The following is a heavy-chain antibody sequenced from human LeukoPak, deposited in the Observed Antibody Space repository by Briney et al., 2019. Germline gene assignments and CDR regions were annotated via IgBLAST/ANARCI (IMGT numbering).Heavy chain of an antibody. V-gene: IGHV1-2*02. CDR2: INPNSGGT. Sequence: ASVKVSCKASGYTFTGYYMHWVRQAPGQGLEWMGWINPNSGGTNYAQKFQGRVTMTWDTSISTAYMELSRLRSDDTAVYYCARDSSSWYTYYYYYMDVWGKGTTVTISS. CDR1: GYTFTGYY. J-gene: IGHJ6*03. CDR3: ARDSSSWYTYYYYYMDV. D-gene: IGHD6-13*01.